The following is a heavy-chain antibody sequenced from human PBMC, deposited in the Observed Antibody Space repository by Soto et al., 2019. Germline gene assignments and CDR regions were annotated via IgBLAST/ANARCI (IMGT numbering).Heavy chain of an antibody. CDR1: GGTFSSYT. V-gene: IGHV1-69*01. J-gene: IGHJ4*02. D-gene: IGHD4-17*01. CDR3: SISDAYGRGDY. CDR2: IIPMFATA. Sequence: QVQLVQSGAEVRKPGSSVKVSCRASGGTFSSYTISWVRQAPGQGLEWMGGIIPMFATADYAQKFQGRLTITVDESTSTAYMQLSSLRSEDTAVYYCSISDAYGRGDYWGQGTPVTVSS.